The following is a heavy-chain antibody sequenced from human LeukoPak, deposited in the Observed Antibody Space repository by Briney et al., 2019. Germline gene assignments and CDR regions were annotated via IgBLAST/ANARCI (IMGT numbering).Heavy chain of an antibody. Sequence: ASVKVSCKASGHTFTSYDINWVRQATGQGLEWMGWMNPNSGNTGYAQKFQGRVTMTRNTSISTAYMELSSLRSEDTAVYYCARGGELSITMVRGVKQRKYYFDYWGQGTLVNVSS. J-gene: IGHJ4*02. V-gene: IGHV1-8*01. CDR3: ARGGELSITMVRGVKQRKYYFDY. CDR1: GHTFTSYD. CDR2: MNPNSGNT. D-gene: IGHD3-10*01.